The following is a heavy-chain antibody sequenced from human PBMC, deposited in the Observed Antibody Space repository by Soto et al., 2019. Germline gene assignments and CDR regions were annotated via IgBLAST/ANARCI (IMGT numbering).Heavy chain of an antibody. Sequence: SETLSLTCGVAGGSLSGATYSWNWIRQPPGNGLAWIGYIGPTGPTYYNPALKSRVTISIDVSKNQFSLSLRSLTAADTAVYYCARSREFDYWSQGTLVTVSS. V-gene: IGHV4-30-2*01. CDR2: IGPTGPT. CDR3: ARSREFDY. CDR1: GGSLSGATYS. J-gene: IGHJ4*02.